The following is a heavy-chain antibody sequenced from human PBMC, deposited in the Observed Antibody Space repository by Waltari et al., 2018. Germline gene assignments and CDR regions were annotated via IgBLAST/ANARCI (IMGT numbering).Heavy chain of an antibody. J-gene: IGHJ6*02. D-gene: IGHD3-22*01. V-gene: IGHV3-30*09. CDR3: ARDYCDRTNCHGMDV. CDR2: ISYNERNI. CDR1: EFPLSSYA. Sequence: QVQLVESGGGVVQPGRSLRLSCAASEFPLSSYALHWVRQAPGKGLEWVAVISYNERNIYYEDSVKGLFAISRDNSKKMLYLQMNSLRVEDTAVYYCARDYCDRTNCHGMDVWGQGTTVTVSS.